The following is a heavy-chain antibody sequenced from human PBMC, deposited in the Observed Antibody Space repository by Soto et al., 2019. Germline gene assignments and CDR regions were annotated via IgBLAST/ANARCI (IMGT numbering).Heavy chain of an antibody. D-gene: IGHD4-17*01. Sequence: SGPTLVNPTQTLTLTCTFSGFSLSATETRLSWVCQPPGEALEWVARIDWDDEKFYSASLKTRLTISKDTSRRQVVLRVTNMDPVDTATYYCALRIRGDYAFDYWGQGTLVTVSS. CDR3: ALRIRGDYAFDY. CDR1: GFSLSATETR. J-gene: IGHJ4*02. CDR2: IDWDDEK. V-gene: IGHV2-70*04.